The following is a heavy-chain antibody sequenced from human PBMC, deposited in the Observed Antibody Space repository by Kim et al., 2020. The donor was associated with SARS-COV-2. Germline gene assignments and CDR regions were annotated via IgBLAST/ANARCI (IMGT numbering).Heavy chain of an antibody. V-gene: IGHV3-33*01. J-gene: IGHJ4*02. CDR3: ARDYSARWNYFDS. Sequence: EDTVKGRFTNSRDNCKNTLFLQMNSLGAEDTAVNYCARDYSARWNYFDSWGQGALVTVSS. D-gene: IGHD6-13*01.